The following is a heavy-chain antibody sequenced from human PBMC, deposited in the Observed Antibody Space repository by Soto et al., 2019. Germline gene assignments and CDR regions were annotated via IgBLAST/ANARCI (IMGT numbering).Heavy chain of an antibody. CDR3: AREAVVVPAGLDY. D-gene: IGHD2-2*01. J-gene: IGHJ4*02. CDR1: GYTFTSYY. Sequence: QVQLVQSGAEVKKPGASVKVSCKASGYTFTSYYMHWVRQAPGQGLEWMGIINPNGGSTSNAQKFQGRVTMTRDTSTSTVYMELSSLRSEDTAVYYCAREAVVVPAGLDYWGQGTLVTVSS. CDR2: INPNGGST. V-gene: IGHV1-46*03.